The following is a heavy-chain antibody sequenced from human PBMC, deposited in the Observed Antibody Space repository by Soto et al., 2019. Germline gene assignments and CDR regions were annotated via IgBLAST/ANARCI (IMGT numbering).Heavy chain of an antibody. J-gene: IGHJ6*02. CDR1: GYTFTTYD. CDR2: MSPNSGTT. D-gene: IGHD1-1*01. V-gene: IGHV1-8*01. Sequence: ASVKVSCKASGYTFTTYDINWVRQATGQGLEWMGWMSPNSGTTGYAQKFQGRVTMTRDTSISTAYMELSNLRSEDTAIYYCARGVDAGVDVWGQGTTVTVSS. CDR3: ARGVDAGVDV.